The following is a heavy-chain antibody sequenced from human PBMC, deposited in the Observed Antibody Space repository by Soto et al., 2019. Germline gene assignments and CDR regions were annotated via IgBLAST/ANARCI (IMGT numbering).Heavy chain of an antibody. CDR1: GGSISSYY. CDR2: IYTSGST. D-gene: IGHD3-10*01. CDR3: ATVHGSRSSYNGAYYYYSGMDV. Sequence: SETLSLTCTVSGGSISSYYWSWIRQPAGKGLEWIGRIYTSGSTNYNPSLKSRVTMSVDTSKNQFSLKLSSVTAADTAVYYCATVHGSRSSYNGAYYYYSGMDVWGQGTTVTVSS. J-gene: IGHJ6*01. V-gene: IGHV4-4*07.